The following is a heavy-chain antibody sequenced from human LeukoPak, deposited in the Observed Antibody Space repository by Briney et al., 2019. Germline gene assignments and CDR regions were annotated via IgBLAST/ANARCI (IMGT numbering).Heavy chain of an antibody. CDR2: IEPDARGK. V-gene: IGHV3-7*01. Sequence: GGSLRLSCTASGCTFRRSWMAWIRQAPGKGREGVANIEPDARGKYYVDIVKGRFTVSRDNTKNTVSLQMNSLRIEDTAVYYCARVEIRADFDFWGQGVLVTVSS. CDR3: ARVEIRADFDF. J-gene: IGHJ4*02. CDR1: GCTFRRSW.